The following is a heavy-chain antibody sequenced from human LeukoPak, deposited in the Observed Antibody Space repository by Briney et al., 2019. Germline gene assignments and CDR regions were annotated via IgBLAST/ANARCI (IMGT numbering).Heavy chain of an antibody. V-gene: IGHV3-23*05. CDR2: IYKNGRER. CDR1: GFIFSSYG. CDR3: ARVGSYYDSSGYYYVFPSDDY. Sequence: PGGSLRLSCAASGFIFSSYGMNWVRQAPGKGLEWVSGIYKNGRERYADSVMGRFTISRDNSKKTLYLQMNSLRSDDTAVYYCARVGSYYDSSGYYYVFPSDDYWGQGTLVTVSS. J-gene: IGHJ4*02. D-gene: IGHD3-22*01.